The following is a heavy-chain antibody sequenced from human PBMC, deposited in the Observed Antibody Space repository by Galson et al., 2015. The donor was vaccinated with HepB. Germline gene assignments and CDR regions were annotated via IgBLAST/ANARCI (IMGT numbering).Heavy chain of an antibody. V-gene: IGHV1-2*02. J-gene: IGHJ3*02. CDR1: GYTFTGYY. Sequence: SVKVSCKASGYTFTGYYMHWVRQAPGQGLEWMRWINPNSGGTNYAQKFQGRVTMTRDTSISTAYMELSRLRSDDTAVYYCARPDDYGDYGGAFDIWGQGTMVTVSS. D-gene: IGHD4-17*01. CDR3: ARPDDYGDYGGAFDI. CDR2: INPNSGGT.